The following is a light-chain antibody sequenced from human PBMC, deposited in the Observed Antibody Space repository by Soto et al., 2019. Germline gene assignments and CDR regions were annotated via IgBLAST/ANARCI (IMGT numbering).Light chain of an antibody. J-gene: IGKJ4*01. CDR3: QQYGSSPLT. CDR1: QSVDSSY. Sequence: EVVLTQSPGALSLSPGERATLSCRASQSVDSSYFAWYQQRPGQAPRLLIYETSSRATGIPDRLSGSGSGTDFTLTVSRLEPEDVAVYFCQQYGSSPLTFGGGTKVEIK. V-gene: IGKV3-20*01. CDR2: ETS.